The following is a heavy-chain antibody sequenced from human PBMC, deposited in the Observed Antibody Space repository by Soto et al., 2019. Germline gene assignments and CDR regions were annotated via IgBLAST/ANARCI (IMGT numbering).Heavy chain of an antibody. CDR1: GGTFSSYA. CDR3: ATGRGYSHIPGY. CDR2: IIPIFGTA. D-gene: IGHD5-18*01. Sequence: QVQLVQSGAEVKKPGSSVKVSCKASGGTFSSYAISWVRQAPGQGLEWMGGIIPIFGTANYAQKFQGRVTITADEATSPDYKELGSLRSEDAALYYCATGRGYSHIPGYWGQGTLVTVSS. V-gene: IGHV1-69*12. J-gene: IGHJ4*02.